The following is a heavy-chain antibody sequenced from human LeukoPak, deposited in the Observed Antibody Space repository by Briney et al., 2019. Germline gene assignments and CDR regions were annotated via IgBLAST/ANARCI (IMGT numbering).Heavy chain of an antibody. V-gene: IGHV3-43D*03. J-gene: IGHJ4*02. CDR1: GFTFDDYA. CDR3: AKGLTEDYYDSSGYYPLDY. Sequence: PGGSLRLSCAASGFTFDDYAMHWVRQAPGKGLEWVSLISWGGGSTYYADSVKGRFTISRDNSKNSLYLQMNSLRAEDTASYYCAKGLTEDYYDSSGYYPLDYWGQGTLVTASS. CDR2: ISWGGGST. D-gene: IGHD3-22*01.